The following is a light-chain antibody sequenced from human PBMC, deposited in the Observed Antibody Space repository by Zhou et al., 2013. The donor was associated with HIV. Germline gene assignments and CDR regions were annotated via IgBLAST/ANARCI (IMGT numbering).Light chain of an antibody. CDR2: AAS. V-gene: IGKV1-27*01. CDR1: QGISNY. CDR3: QQSYSTPLT. Sequence: DIQMTQSPSSLSASVGDRVTITCRASQGISNYLAWYQLKPGKVPKLLIYAASTLQSGIPPRFGGSGSGTDFSLTISSLQPDDFATYYCQQSYSTPLTFGGGTKVEI. J-gene: IGKJ4*01.